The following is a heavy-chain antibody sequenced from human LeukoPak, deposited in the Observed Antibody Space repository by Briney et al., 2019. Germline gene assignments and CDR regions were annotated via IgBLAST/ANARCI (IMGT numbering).Heavy chain of an antibody. V-gene: IGHV4-31*03. D-gene: IGHD1-14*01. J-gene: IGHJ4*02. CDR3: ARNRHGYFDY. CDR2: IYYSGST. Sequence: SETLSLTCTVSGGSISSGGYYWSWIRQHPGKGLEWIGYIYYSGSTYYNPSLKSRVTISVDTSKNQFSLKLSSVTAPDTAVYYCARNRHGYFDYWGQGTLVTVSS. CDR1: GGSISSGGYY.